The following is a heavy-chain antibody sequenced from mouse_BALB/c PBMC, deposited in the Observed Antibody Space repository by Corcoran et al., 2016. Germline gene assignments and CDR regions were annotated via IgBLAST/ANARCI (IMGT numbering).Heavy chain of an antibody. Sequence: EGQLQQSGAELVKPGASVKLSCTASGFNIKDTYMHWVRQRPEQGLEWIGRIDPANGNTKYDPKFQGKATMTADTSSNTVYLQLCSLTSEATAVYYCGRSREGNYVVYWGQGTTLTVSS. V-gene: IGHV14-3*02. D-gene: IGHD2-1*01. CDR2: IDPANGNT. CDR1: GFNIKDTY. J-gene: IGHJ2*01. CDR3: GRSREGNYVVY.